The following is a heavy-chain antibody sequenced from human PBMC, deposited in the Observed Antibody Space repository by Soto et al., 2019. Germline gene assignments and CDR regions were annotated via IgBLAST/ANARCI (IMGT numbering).Heavy chain of an antibody. CDR2: IDTASGKS. D-gene: IGHD6-19*01. J-gene: IGHJ4*02. V-gene: IGHV1-3*04. CDR3: AMSRGWWSFDY. CDR1: GYSFTTFD. Sequence: QVQLVQSGAEVKKPGASVKVSCKASGYSFTTFDLHWVRQAPGQRLEWMGWIDTASGKSKYSEIFQGSVPITGDTSATTAYMERSSLRFEDTAVYYWAMSRGWWSFDYWGQGTLITVSS.